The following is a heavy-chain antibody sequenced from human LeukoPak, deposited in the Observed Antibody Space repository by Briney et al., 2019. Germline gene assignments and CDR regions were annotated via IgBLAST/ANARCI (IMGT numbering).Heavy chain of an antibody. CDR1: GHTFTSYG. CDR3: ARDRGGDYPYYFDY. V-gene: IGHV1-18*01. J-gene: IGHJ4*02. D-gene: IGHD2-21*01. CDR2: ISAYNGNT. Sequence: ASVKVSCKASGHTFTSYGISWVRQAPGQGLEWMGWISAYNGNTNYAQKLQGRVTMTTDTSTSTAYMELRSLRSDDTAVYYCARDRGGDYPYYFDYWGQGTLVTVSS.